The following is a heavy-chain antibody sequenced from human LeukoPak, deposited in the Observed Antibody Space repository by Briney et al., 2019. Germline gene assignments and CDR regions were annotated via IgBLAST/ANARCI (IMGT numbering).Heavy chain of an antibody. J-gene: IGHJ4*02. CDR3: ARDYYDSSGYQAEIDY. D-gene: IGHD3-22*01. CDR1: GFTFSSYA. V-gene: IGHV3-30*04. CDR2: ISYDGSNK. Sequence: GGSLRLSCAASGFTFSSYAMHWVRQAPGKGLEWVAVISYDGSNKYYADSVKGRFTISRDNSKNTLYLQMNSLRSDDTAVYYCARDYYDSSGYQAEIDYWGQGTLVTVSS.